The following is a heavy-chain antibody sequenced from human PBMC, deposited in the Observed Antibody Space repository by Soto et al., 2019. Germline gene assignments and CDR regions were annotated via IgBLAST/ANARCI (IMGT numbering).Heavy chain of an antibody. CDR1: GGSIISADSY. J-gene: IGHJ6*02. V-gene: IGHV4-31*11. D-gene: IGHD2-2*02. Sequence: SETLSLTCAASGGSIISADSYWFWIRKHPGKGLEWIGYIAYSGDTYYNPSLRSRVTISADTSENKFSLTLKSVTAADTAVYYCARTLHCSSTSCYRRAHYYYGMDVWGQGTTVTVSS. CDR3: ARTLHCSSTSCYRRAHYYYGMDV. CDR2: IAYSGDT.